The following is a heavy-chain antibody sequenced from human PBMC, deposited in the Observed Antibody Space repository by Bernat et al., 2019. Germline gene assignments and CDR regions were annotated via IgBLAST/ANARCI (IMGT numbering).Heavy chain of an antibody. D-gene: IGHD3-16*01. J-gene: IGHJ4*02. CDR2: IYYSGST. Sequence: QVQLQESGPGLVKPSETLSLTCTVSGGSIRSYYWNWIRQPPGKGLEWIGYIYYSGSTNYSPSLKSRVTISVDTSKNQFSLKLSSVTAADTAVYYCASLGGDGRRWDVGVWGQGTLVTVSS. CDR3: ASLGGDGRRWDVGV. V-gene: IGHV4-59*01. CDR1: GGSIRSYY.